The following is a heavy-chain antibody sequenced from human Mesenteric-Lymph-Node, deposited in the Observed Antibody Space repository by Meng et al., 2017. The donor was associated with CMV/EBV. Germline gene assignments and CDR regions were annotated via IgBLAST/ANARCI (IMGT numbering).Heavy chain of an antibody. Sequence: GESLKISCTASGFSISSYAMNWVRQAPGKGLEWVSTISAGGSTYQADSVKGRFTISRDNSKSTLYLQMNRLRVEDTAVYYCAKRILGSGGLDVWGHGTTVTVSS. CDR3: AKRILGSGGLDV. CDR1: GFSISSYA. D-gene: IGHD2-15*01. CDR2: ISAGGST. V-gene: IGHV3-23*01. J-gene: IGHJ6*02.